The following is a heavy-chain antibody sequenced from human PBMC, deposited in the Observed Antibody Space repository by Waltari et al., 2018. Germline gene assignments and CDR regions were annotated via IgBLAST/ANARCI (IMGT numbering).Heavy chain of an antibody. CDR1: GFRFSDQW. CDR3: ARKGGRGYTYGPFYYDS. V-gene: IGHV3-74*01. D-gene: IGHD5-18*01. CDR2: INSDGSSI. J-gene: IGHJ4*02. Sequence: EVQLVEAGGDIVQPGGSLSLSGAASGFRFSDQWMHWVRQVPGKGLVWVSRINSDGSSISYSDSVKGRFTISRDNSKNMLYLQLNSLRAEDTAVYYCARKGGRGYTYGPFYYDSWGQGTLVTVSS.